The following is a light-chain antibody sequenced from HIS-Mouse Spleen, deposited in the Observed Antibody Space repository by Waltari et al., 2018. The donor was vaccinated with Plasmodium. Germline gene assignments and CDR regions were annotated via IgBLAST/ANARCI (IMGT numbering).Light chain of an antibody. J-gene: IGKJ4*01. CDR3: QQYNNWLT. V-gene: IGKV3-15*01. CDR1: QSVSSN. CDR2: GAS. Sequence: EIVMTQSPATLSVSPGARATLSCRASQSVSSNLARYQQKPGQAPRLLIYGASTRATGIPARFSGSGSGTEFTLTISSMQSEDFAVYYCQQYNNWLTFGGGTKVEIK.